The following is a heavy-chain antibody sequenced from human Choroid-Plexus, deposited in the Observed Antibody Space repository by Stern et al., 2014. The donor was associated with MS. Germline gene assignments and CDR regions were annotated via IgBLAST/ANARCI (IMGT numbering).Heavy chain of an antibody. J-gene: IGHJ5*02. CDR1: GFTFGSCA. Sequence: VQLVESGGGVVQPGRPLRLSCGASGFTFGSCAMHWVRQAPGKGLEGVAGVSYDGSNKYYADSVKGRFTISRDNSQNTLYMQMSSLRAEDTAVYYCAKDRQYLTYFFDHWGQGSLVTVSS. CDR2: VSYDGSNK. CDR3: AKDRQYLTYFFDH. V-gene: IGHV3-30*18. D-gene: IGHD2/OR15-2a*01.